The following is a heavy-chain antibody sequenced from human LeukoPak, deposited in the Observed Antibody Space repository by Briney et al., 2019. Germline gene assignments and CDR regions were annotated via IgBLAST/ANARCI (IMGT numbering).Heavy chain of an antibody. J-gene: IGHJ4*02. D-gene: IGHD1-14*01. CDR1: GGSISSYY. V-gene: IGHV4-59*01. CDR3: ARGWYMKDY. Sequence: SETLSLTCTVSGGSISSYYWSWIRQPPGKGLEWIGYICYSGSTNYNPSLKSRVTISVDTSKNQFSLKLSSVTAADTAVYYCARGWYMKDYWGQGTLVTVSS. CDR2: ICYSGST.